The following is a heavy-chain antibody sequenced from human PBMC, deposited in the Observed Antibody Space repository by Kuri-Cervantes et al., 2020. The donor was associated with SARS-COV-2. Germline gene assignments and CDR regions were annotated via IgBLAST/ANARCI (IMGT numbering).Heavy chain of an antibody. CDR1: GGSFSGYY. CDR2: INHSGST. Sequence: SQTLSLTCAVYGGSFSGYYWSWIRQPPGKGLEWIGEINHSGSTNYNPSLKSRVTISVDTSKNQFSLKLSSVTAADTAVYYCATLLSLDAFDIWGQGTMVTVSS. D-gene: IGHD3-16*02. CDR3: ATLLSLDAFDI. V-gene: IGHV4-34*01. J-gene: IGHJ3*02.